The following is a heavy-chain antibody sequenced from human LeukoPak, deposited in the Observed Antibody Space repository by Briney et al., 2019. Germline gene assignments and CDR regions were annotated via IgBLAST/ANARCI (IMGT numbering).Heavy chain of an antibody. CDR2: INPSGGST. D-gene: IGHD3-10*01. J-gene: IGHJ3*02. Sequence: ASVKVSCKASGYTFTSYYIHWVRQAPGQGLEWMGIINPSGGSTNYAQKFQGRVTMTRDTSTSTVYMELSSLRSEDTAVYYCAKDAALWFGDPNAFDIWGQGTMVTVSS. CDR3: AKDAALWFGDPNAFDI. CDR1: GYTFTSYY. V-gene: IGHV1-46*01.